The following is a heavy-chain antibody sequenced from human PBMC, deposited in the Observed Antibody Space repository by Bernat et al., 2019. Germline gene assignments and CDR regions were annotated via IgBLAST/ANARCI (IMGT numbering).Heavy chain of an antibody. CDR1: GFTFSSYG. Sequence: QVQLVESGGGVVQPGRSLRLSCAASGFTFSSYGMHWVRQAPGKGLEWVAVIWYDGSNKYYADSVKGRFTISRDNSKNTRYLQMNSLRAEDTAVYYCARSPSLYDILTGPLDYWGQGTLVTVSS. J-gene: IGHJ4*02. CDR3: ARSPSLYDILTGPLDY. D-gene: IGHD3-9*01. V-gene: IGHV3-33*01. CDR2: IWYDGSNK.